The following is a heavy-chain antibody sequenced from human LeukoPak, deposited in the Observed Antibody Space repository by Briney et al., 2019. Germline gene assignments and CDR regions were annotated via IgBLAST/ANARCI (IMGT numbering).Heavy chain of an antibody. CDR3: ASHDCSSTSCSFYH. Sequence: GGSLRLSCAASGFTFSSYGMHWVRQAPGKGLEWVAFIRYDGSNKYYADSVKGRFTISRDNSKNTLYLQMNSLRAEDTAVYYCASHDCSSTSCSFYHWGQGPLVTVSS. J-gene: IGHJ5*02. V-gene: IGHV3-30*02. CDR2: IRYDGSNK. CDR1: GFTFSSYG. D-gene: IGHD2-2*01.